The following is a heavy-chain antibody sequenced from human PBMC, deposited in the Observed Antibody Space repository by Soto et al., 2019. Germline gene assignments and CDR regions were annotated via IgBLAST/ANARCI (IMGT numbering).Heavy chain of an antibody. CDR1: GYTFTSYA. J-gene: IGHJ4*02. CDR3: ARVIGGLYYFDY. Sequence: ASVKVSCKASGYTFTSYAMHWVRQAPGQRLEWMGWINAGNGNTKYSQKFQGRVTITRDTSASTAYMELSSLRSEDTAVYYCARVIGGLYYFDYWGQGTLFTVSS. D-gene: IGHD3-16*01. CDR2: INAGNGNT. V-gene: IGHV1-3*01.